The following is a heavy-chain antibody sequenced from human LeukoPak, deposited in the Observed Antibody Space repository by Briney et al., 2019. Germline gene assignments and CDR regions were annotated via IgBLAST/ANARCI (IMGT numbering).Heavy chain of an antibody. CDR1: GFPFSSYG. J-gene: IGHJ4*02. CDR3: AREPPDYDSSGYYDF. V-gene: IGHV3-33*01. CDR2: IWYDGSEK. D-gene: IGHD3-22*01. Sequence: GRSLRLSCTASGFPFSSYGMHWVRQAPGKGREGVAVIWYDGSEKYYADSVKGRFAISRDNSRYTLYLEMKSLRAEDTAVYYCAREPPDYDSSGYYDFWGQGALVTISS.